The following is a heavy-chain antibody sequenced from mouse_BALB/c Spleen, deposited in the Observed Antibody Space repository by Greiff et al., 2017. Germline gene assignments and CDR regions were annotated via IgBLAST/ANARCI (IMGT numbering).Heavy chain of an antibody. V-gene: IGHV5-12-2*01. J-gene: IGHJ4*01. CDR3: ARHPPFYGNYAMDY. CDR1: GFTFSSYT. Sequence: DVHLVESGGGLVQPGGSLKLSCAASGFTFSSYTMSWVRQTPEKRLEWVAYISNGGGSTYYPDTVKGRFTISRDNAKNTLYLQMSSLKSEDTAMYYCARHPPFYGNYAMDYWGQGTSVTVSS. D-gene: IGHD2-1*01. CDR2: ISNGGGST.